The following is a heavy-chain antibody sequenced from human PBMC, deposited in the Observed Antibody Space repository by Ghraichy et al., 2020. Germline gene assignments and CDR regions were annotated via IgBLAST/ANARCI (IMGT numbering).Heavy chain of an antibody. CDR3: ARTRGDGAGDY. CDR1: GITFSIYS. Sequence: GESLNISCVVSGITFSIYSMNWVRQAPGKGLEWLSYIGSSTSPIYYADSVKGRFTISRDNAKNSLYLQMNNLRAEDSAVYYCARTRGDGAGDYWGQGTLVTVSS. D-gene: IGHD4-17*01. V-gene: IGHV3-48*01. J-gene: IGHJ4*02. CDR2: IGSSTSPI.